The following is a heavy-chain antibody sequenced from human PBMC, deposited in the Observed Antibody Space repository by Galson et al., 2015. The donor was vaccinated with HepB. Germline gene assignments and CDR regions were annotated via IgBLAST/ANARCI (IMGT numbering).Heavy chain of an antibody. J-gene: IGHJ4*02. D-gene: IGHD3-16*01. CDR2: INPSPGSA. CDR3: VRGLDPDY. V-gene: IGHV1-46*01. CDR1: GYVFTNFY. Sequence: SVKVSCKASGYVFTNFYIHWVRQAPGQGLEWMGIINPSPGSASYAQDIKGRVIMTGDSSISTAYMELTSLTLEDTGVYYCVRGLDPDYWGQGTLVTVSS.